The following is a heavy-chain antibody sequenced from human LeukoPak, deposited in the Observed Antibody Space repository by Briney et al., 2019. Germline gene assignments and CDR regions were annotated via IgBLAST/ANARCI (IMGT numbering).Heavy chain of an antibody. V-gene: IGHV3-7*04. Sequence: GGSLRLSCAASGFTFSRYWMSWVRQAPGKGLEWVANIKQDGSAKYYGDSVEGRFTISRDNAKNSLYLQMNSLRAEDTAVYYCARWGGGFDYWGQGTLVTVSS. J-gene: IGHJ4*02. D-gene: IGHD3-16*01. CDR2: IKQDGSAK. CDR1: GFTFSRYW. CDR3: ARWGGGFDY.